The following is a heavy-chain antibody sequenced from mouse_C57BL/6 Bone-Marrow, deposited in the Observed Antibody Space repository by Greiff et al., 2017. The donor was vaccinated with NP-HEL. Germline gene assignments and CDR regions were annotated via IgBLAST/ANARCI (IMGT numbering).Heavy chain of an antibody. Sequence: VQLQQPGAELVKPGASVKMSCKASGYTFTSYWITWVKQRPGQGLEWIGDIYPGSGSTNYNEKFKSKATLTVDTSSSTAYMQLSSLTSEDSAVYYCARSGGNYRGYFDVWGTGTTVTVSS. CDR1: GYTFTSYW. J-gene: IGHJ1*03. CDR3: ARSGGNYRGYFDV. CDR2: IYPGSGST. D-gene: IGHD2-1*01. V-gene: IGHV1-55*01.